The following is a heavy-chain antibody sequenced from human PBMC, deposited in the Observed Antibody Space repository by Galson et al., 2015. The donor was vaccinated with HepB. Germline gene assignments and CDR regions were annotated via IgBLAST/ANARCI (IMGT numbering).Heavy chain of an antibody. V-gene: IGHV3-33*01. Sequence: SLRLSCAASGFSFSSYVMHWVRQAPGKGLEWVALIWFDGSNKYYADFVKGRFTISRDNSENTLYLQMNSLRAEDTAVYYCARVVTGGHYYFDYWGQGALVTVSS. D-gene: IGHD4-23*01. J-gene: IGHJ4*02. CDR1: GFSFSSYV. CDR3: ARVVTGGHYYFDY. CDR2: IWFDGSNK.